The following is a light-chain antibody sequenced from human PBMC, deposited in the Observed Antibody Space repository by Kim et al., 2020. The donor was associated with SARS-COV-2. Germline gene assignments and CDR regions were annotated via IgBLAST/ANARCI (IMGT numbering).Light chain of an antibody. CDR2: AAS. CDR1: QSISTY. J-gene: IGKJ4*01. Sequence: DIQMTQSPSSLAASVGDRVTIACRASQSISTYLNWYQQKAGKAPKLLIYAASSLQSGVPSRFSGSGSGTDFTLTISSLQPEDFATHYCQQRLTTSLLTFGGGTKVYIK. CDR3: QQRLTTSLLT. V-gene: IGKV1-39*01.